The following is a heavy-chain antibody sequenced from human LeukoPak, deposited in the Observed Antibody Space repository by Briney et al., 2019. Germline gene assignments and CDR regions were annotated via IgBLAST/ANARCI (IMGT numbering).Heavy chain of an antibody. J-gene: IGHJ6*03. CDR2: INPNSGGT. CDR1: GYTFTGYY. CDR3: ARARGSYYDTLTGYYNDYYMDV. D-gene: IGHD3-9*01. Sequence: ASVKVSCKASGYTFTGYYTHWVRQAPGQGLEWMGWINPNSGGTNYAQKFQGRVTMTRDTSISTAYMELSRLRSDDTAVYYCARARGSYYDTLTGYYNDYYMDVWGKGTTVTVSS. V-gene: IGHV1-2*02.